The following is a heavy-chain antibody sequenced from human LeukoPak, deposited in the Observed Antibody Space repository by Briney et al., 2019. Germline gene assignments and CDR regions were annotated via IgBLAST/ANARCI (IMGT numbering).Heavy chain of an antibody. CDR2: ISSSSSTI. D-gene: IGHD2/OR15-2a*01. J-gene: IGHJ3*02. CDR1: GFTFSSYS. Sequence: GGSLRLSYAASGFTFSSYSMNWVRQAPGKGLEWVSYISSSSSTIYYADSVKGRFTISRDNAKNSLYLQMNSLRAEDTAVYYCARDSTPLSAFDIWGQGTMVTVSS. CDR3: ARDSTPLSAFDI. V-gene: IGHV3-48*04.